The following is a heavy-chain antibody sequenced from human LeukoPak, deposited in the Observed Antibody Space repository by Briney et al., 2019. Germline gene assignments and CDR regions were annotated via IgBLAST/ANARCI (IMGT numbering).Heavy chain of an antibody. Sequence: SETLSLTCTVSGGSISSHYWSWIQQPPGKGLEWIGYIYYSGSTNYNPSLKSRVTISVDTSKNQFSLKLSSVTAADTAVYYCARKLADYYDSSGGLDYWGQGTLVTVSS. CDR1: GGSISSHY. CDR3: ARKLADYYDSSGGLDY. D-gene: IGHD3-22*01. J-gene: IGHJ4*02. CDR2: IYYSGST. V-gene: IGHV4-59*11.